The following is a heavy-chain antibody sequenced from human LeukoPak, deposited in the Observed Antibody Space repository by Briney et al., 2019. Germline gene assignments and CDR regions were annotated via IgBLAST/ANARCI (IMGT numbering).Heavy chain of an antibody. Sequence: SETLSLTCTVSGGSVSSGSYYWNWIRPPPGQGLEWIGYIYYTASTNYNPSLKSRVTISVDTSKNQFSLKLSSVTAADTAVYYCARVLAAAGWFDPWGQGTLVTVSS. CDR3: ARVLAAAGWFDP. CDR2: IYYTAST. J-gene: IGHJ5*02. D-gene: IGHD6-13*01. CDR1: GGSVSSGSYY. V-gene: IGHV4-61*01.